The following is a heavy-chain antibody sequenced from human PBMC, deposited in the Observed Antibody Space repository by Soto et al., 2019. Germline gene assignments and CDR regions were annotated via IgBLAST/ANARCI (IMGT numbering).Heavy chain of an antibody. D-gene: IGHD6-13*01. J-gene: IGHJ5*02. CDR3: ARMSATGTRWFDP. V-gene: IGHV4-31*03. Sequence: SETLSLTCTVSGGSFSSGAYHWSWVRQHPGQGLEWIASISYRGITYSNPSLKSRLSMSVDTSKNQFSLNLTSVTAADTAVYHCARMSATGTRWFDPWGQGTLVTVS. CDR1: GGSFSSGAYH. CDR2: ISYRGIT.